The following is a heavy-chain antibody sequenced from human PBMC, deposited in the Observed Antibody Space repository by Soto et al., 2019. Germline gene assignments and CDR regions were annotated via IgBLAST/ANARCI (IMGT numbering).Heavy chain of an antibody. CDR1: GCTFQNYH. D-gene: IGHD3-16*01. CDR2: IHPSGETT. J-gene: IGHJ4*02. Sequence: QVQLVQSGAEVKEPGASVRVSCKASGCTFQNYHMHWVRQAPGQGLEWMGIIHPSGETTTYAQRFQGRLAMTRDTSMRTAYMELSSLTSEDTAVYYCARDLWGSWTVDYWGQGTLVTVSS. CDR3: ARDLWGSWTVDY. V-gene: IGHV1-46*02.